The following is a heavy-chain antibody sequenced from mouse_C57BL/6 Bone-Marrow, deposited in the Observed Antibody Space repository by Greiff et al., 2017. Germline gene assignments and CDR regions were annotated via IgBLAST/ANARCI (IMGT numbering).Heavy chain of an antibody. CDR1: GFTFSDYY. CDR2: INYDGSST. V-gene: IGHV5-16*01. Sequence: EVHLVESEGGLVQPGSSMKLSCTASGFTFSDYYMAWVRQVPEKGLEWVANINYDGSSTYYLDSLKSRFIISRDNAKNILYLQMSSLKSEDTATYYCARDARYSNSYAMDYWGQGTSVTVSS. CDR3: ARDARYSNSYAMDY. D-gene: IGHD2-5*01. J-gene: IGHJ4*01.